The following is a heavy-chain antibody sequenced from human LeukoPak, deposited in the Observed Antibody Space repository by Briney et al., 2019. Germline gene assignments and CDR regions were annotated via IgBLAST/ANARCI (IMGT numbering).Heavy chain of an antibody. CDR3: ASWYYYDSSGYYYEAPGAFDI. Sequence: GESLKISCKGSGYSFTSYWIGWVRQMPGKGLEWMGIIYPGDSDTRYSPSFQGQVTISADKSISTAYLQWSSLKASDTAMYYCASWYYYDSSGYYYEAPGAFDIWGQGTMVTVSS. CDR1: GYSFTSYW. V-gene: IGHV5-51*01. J-gene: IGHJ3*02. CDR2: IYPGDSDT. D-gene: IGHD3-22*01.